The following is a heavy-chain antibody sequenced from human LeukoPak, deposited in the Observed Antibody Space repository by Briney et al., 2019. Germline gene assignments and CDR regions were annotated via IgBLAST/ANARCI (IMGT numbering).Heavy chain of an antibody. D-gene: IGHD2-2*03. Sequence: PGGSLGLSCAASGFTFSSYAMHWVRQAPGKGLEGVTFIRYDGSNKYYADSVKGRFTISRDNSKNTLYLQMNSLRAEDTALYYCARVDQGAFDIWGQGTMVTVSS. V-gene: IGHV3-30*02. CDR1: GFTFSSYA. J-gene: IGHJ3*02. CDR2: IRYDGSNK. CDR3: ARVDQGAFDI.